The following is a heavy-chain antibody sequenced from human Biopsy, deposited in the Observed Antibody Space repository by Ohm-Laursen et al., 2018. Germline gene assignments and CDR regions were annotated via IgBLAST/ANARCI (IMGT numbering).Heavy chain of an antibody. D-gene: IGHD6-6*01. Sequence: SLRLSCAAPGFTFSSYSMNWVRQAPGRGLEWVSYINVYSNKKYYADSVKGRFIVSRDNDKNSLYLQLNSLRAEDTAVYYCARDSRRTAREGGMDVWGQGTTVTVSS. CDR1: GFTFSSYS. V-gene: IGHV3-48*04. CDR3: ARDSRRTAREGGMDV. J-gene: IGHJ6*02. CDR2: INVYSNKK.